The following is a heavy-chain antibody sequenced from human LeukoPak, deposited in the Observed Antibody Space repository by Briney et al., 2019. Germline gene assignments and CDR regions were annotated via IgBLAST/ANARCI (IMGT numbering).Heavy chain of an antibody. Sequence: PSQTLSLTCTVSGGSISSGSYYWSWIRQPAGKGLEWIGRIYTSGSTNYNPSLKSRVTISVDTSKNQFSLKLSSVTAADTAVYYCARKGYDSSDYENLNFDYWGQGTLVTVSS. CDR2: IYTSGST. J-gene: IGHJ4*02. D-gene: IGHD3-22*01. V-gene: IGHV4-61*02. CDR3: ARKGYDSSDYENLNFDY. CDR1: GGSISSGSYY.